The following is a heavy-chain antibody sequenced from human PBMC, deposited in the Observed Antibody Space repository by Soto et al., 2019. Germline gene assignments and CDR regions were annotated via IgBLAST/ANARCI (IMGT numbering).Heavy chain of an antibody. CDR3: ARTTYYDYVWGSYRTYYFDY. CDR2: IIPIFGTA. D-gene: IGHD3-16*02. V-gene: IGHV1-69*13. CDR1: GYTFTSFY. Sequence: GASVKVSCKASGYTFTSFYIHWVRQAPGQGLEWMGGIIPIFGTANYAQKFQGRVTITADESTSTAYMELSSLRSEDTAVYYCARTTYYDYVWGSYRTYYFDYWGQGTLVTVSS. J-gene: IGHJ4*02.